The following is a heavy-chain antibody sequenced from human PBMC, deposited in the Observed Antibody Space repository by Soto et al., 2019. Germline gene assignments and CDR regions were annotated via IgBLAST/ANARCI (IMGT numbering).Heavy chain of an antibody. J-gene: IGHJ6*02. V-gene: IGHV3-23*01. CDR2: ISGSGGST. CDR1: GFSFSSYV. CDR3: ANRIVAYGMDV. D-gene: IGHD5-12*01. Sequence: XGCMRLSCSASGFSFSSYVMSGVLQAPGKGLEWVSAISGSGGSTYYADSVKGRFTISRDNSKNTLYLQMNSLRAEDTAVYYCANRIVAYGMDVWGQETTVTVS.